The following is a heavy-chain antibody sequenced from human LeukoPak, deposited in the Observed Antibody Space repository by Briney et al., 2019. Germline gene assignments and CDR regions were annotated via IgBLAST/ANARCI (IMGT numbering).Heavy chain of an antibody. J-gene: IGHJ6*02. CDR3: AKDPGAFDYYYGMDV. CDR2: ISSSSSTI. CDR1: GFTFSSYW. Sequence: GGSLRLSCAASGFTFSSYWMHWVRQAPGKGLEWVSYISSSSSTIYYADSVKGRFTISRDNAKNSLYLQMNSLRAEDTAVYYCAKDPGAFDYYYGMDVWGQGTTVTVSS. V-gene: IGHV3-48*04. D-gene: IGHD2/OR15-2a*01.